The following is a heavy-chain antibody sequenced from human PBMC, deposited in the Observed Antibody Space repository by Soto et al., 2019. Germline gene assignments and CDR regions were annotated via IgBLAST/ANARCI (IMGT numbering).Heavy chain of an antibody. D-gene: IGHD6-6*01. CDR2: INDSGTT. CDR1: GGSFSGYY. J-gene: IGHJ4*02. V-gene: IGHV4-34*01. Sequence: SETLSLTCAVYGGSFSGYYWSWIRQPPGKGLEWIGEINDSGTTDYNPSLKSRVTISLDTSKNTLYLQMNSLRAEDTAVYYCARDRHPSSSSFYYFDYWGQGTLVTVSS. CDR3: ARDRHPSSSSFYYFDY.